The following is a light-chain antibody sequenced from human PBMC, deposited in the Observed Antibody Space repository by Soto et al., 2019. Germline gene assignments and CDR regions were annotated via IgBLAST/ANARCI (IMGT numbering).Light chain of an antibody. CDR2: GAS. Sequence: EIVLTQSPGTLSLSPGERATLSCRASQSGINNYLAWYQQKPGQAPRLLIYGASNRATGIPDRFSGSGSGTDFTLTISRLEPEDFAVYYCQQYGSSGTFGQGTKVDIK. CDR1: QSGINNY. CDR3: QQYGSSGT. J-gene: IGKJ1*01. V-gene: IGKV3-20*01.